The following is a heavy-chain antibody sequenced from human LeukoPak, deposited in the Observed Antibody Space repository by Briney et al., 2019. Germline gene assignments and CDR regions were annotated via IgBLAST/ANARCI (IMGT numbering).Heavy chain of an antibody. CDR1: GFTFSSYW. V-gene: IGHV3-53*01. Sequence: PGGSLRLSCAASGFTFSSYWMSWVRQAPGKGLEWVSVIYSGGSTYYADSVKGRFTISRDNSKNRLYLQMNSLRAEDTAVYYCARGSGWSEPFDYWGQGTLVTVSS. J-gene: IGHJ4*02. CDR3: ARGSGWSEPFDY. CDR2: IYSGGST. D-gene: IGHD6-19*01.